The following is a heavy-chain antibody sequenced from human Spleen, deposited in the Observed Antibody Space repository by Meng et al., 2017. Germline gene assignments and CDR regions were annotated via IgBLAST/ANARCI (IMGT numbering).Heavy chain of an antibody. CDR1: GFTFSGYG. J-gene: IGHJ4*02. Sequence: SLKISCAASGFTFSGYGMHWVRQAPGKGLEWVAVIRYDGSNKYYADSVKGRFTISRDNSENTVHLQMNSLKAGDTAMYYCANEGDGDSTIDYWGQGTVVTAPQ. D-gene: IGHD4-17*01. CDR3: ANEGDGDSTIDY. CDR2: IRYDGSNK. V-gene: IGHV3-33*06.